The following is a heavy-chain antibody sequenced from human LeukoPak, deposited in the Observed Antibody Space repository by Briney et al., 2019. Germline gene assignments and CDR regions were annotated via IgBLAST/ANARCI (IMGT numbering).Heavy chain of an antibody. V-gene: IGHV3-23*01. D-gene: IGHD1-26*01. CDR2: ISGSGGST. CDR1: GFTFSSYA. J-gene: IGHJ6*02. CDR3: AKGIVGATKYGMDV. Sequence: GGSLRLSCAASGFTFSSYAMSWVRQAPGKGLEWVSAISGSGGSTYYADSVKGRFTISRDNSKNTLYLQMNSLRAEDTAVYYCAKGIVGATKYGMDVWGQGTTVTVSS.